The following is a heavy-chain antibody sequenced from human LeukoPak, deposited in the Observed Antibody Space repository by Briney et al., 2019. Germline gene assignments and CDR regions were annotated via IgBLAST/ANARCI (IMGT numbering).Heavy chain of an antibody. D-gene: IGHD1-26*01. V-gene: IGHV3-23*01. Sequence: GGSLRLSCVASGFTVTSDYLSWVRQAPGKGLEWVSAISGSGGSTYYADSVKGRFTISRDNSKNTLYLQMNSLRAEDTAVYYCAKDQSIVGATYRYGPCGQGTLVTVSS. CDR1: GFTVTSDY. CDR3: AKDQSIVGATYRYGP. J-gene: IGHJ5*02. CDR2: ISGSGGST.